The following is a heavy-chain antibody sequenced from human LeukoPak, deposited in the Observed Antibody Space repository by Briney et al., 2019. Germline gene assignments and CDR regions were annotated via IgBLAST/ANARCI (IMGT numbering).Heavy chain of an antibody. D-gene: IGHD6-19*01. CDR3: AREYSSGWDDYYFDY. V-gene: IGHV3-7*03. CDR2: IKQDGSEK. J-gene: IGHJ4*02. CDR1: GFTFSSYW. Sequence: GSLRLSCAASGFTFSSYWMSWVRQAPGKGLEWVANIKQDGSEKYYVDSVKGRFTISRDNAKNSLYLQMNSLRAEDTAVYYCAREYSSGWDDYYFDYWGQGTLVTVSS.